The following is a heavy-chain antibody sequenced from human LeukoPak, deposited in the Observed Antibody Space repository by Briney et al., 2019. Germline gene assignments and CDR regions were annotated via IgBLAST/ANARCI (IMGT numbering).Heavy chain of an antibody. CDR2: ISSSGSTI. Sequence: GGSLRLSCAASGFTFSSYWMSWVRQAPGKGLEWVSYISSSGSTIYYADSVKGRFTISRDNAKNSLYLQMNSLRAEDTAVYYCARDLIADSGSSSWGQGTLVTVSS. CDR1: GFTFSSYW. CDR3: ARDLIADSGSSS. V-gene: IGHV3-48*04. J-gene: IGHJ5*02. D-gene: IGHD1-26*01.